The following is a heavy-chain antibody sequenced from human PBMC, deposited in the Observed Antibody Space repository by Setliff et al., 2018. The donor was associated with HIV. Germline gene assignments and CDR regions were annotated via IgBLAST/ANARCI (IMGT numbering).Heavy chain of an antibody. Sequence: ASVKVSCKASGYTFVDDGITWVRQAPGQGLEWMGWIGAYNGDTKYAQKFQDRVTMNIDTSGSTAYMELRSLTSDDTAMYYCSRDRSATWTPTTYWGQGTLVTVSS. CDR1: GYTFVDDG. V-gene: IGHV1-18*01. CDR3: SRDRSATWTPTTY. CDR2: IGAYNGDT. J-gene: IGHJ4*02. D-gene: IGHD6-25*01.